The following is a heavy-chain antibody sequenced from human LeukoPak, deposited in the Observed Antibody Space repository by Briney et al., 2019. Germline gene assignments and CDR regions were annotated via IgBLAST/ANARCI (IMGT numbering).Heavy chain of an antibody. CDR1: GYTFTSYY. V-gene: IGHV1-46*01. CDR2: INPSGGST. Sequence: ASVKVSCKXSGYTFTSYYMHWVRQAPGQGLEWMGIINPSGGSTSYAQKFQGRVTMTRDTSTSTVYMELSSLRSEDTAVYYCARGLRITIFGVVNDNWFDPWGQGTLVTVSS. D-gene: IGHD3-3*01. J-gene: IGHJ5*02. CDR3: ARGLRITIFGVVNDNWFDP.